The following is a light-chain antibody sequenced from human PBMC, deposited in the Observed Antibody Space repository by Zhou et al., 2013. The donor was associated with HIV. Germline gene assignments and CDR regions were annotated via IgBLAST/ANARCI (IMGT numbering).Light chain of an antibody. CDR3: QQRSNWPMYT. V-gene: IGKV3D-20*02. CDR1: QSVSSNY. CDR2: GAS. J-gene: IGKJ2*01. Sequence: EIVLTQSPDTLSLSPGERATLSCRASQSVSSNYLAWYQQKPGQAPRLLIYGASSRATGIPDRFSGSGSGTDFTLTISRLEPEDFAVYYCQQRSNWPMYTFGQGTKLEIK.